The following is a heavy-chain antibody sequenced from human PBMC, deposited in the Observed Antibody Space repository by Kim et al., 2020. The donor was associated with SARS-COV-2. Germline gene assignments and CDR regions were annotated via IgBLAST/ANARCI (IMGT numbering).Heavy chain of an antibody. J-gene: IGHJ6*02. CDR3: ARGRSGESNFAKFXGXDV. CDR1: GGSFNTYY. D-gene: IGHD3-3*01. Sequence: SETLSLTCDVDGGSFNTYYWIWIRQAPGKGLEWIGEIIHSGRTNYNPSLKGRVTISVDTSKNQFSLNLSSVTAADSAIYYCARGRSGESNFAKFXGXDVWGQGTXVXVS. CDR2: IIHSGRT. V-gene: IGHV4-34*01.